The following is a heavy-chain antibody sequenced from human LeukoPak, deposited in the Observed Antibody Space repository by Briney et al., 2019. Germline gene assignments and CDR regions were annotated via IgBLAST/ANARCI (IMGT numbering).Heavy chain of an antibody. CDR3: ARGGYYDYFDY. CDR2: IYYSGST. V-gene: IGHV4-59*01. CDR1: GGSISSYY. Sequence: SETLSLTCTVSGGSISSYYWSWIRQPPGKGLGWIGYIYYSGSTNYNPSLKSRVTISVDTSKNQFSLKLSSVTAADTAVYYCARGGYYDYFDYWGQGTLVTVSS. D-gene: IGHD3-3*01. J-gene: IGHJ4*02.